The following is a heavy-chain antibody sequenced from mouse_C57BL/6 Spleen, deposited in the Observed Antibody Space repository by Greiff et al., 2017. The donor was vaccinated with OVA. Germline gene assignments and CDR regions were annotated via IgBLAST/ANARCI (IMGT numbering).Heavy chain of an antibody. D-gene: IGHD2-4*01. CDR3: TRGGLRRFAWFAY. V-gene: IGHV6-6*01. Sequence: EVKLVESGGGLVQPGGSMKLSCAASGFTFSDAWMDWVRQSPEKGLEWVAEIRNKANNHATYYAESVKGRFTISSADSKSSVYLQMNSLRAEDSGIYYGTRGGLRRFAWFAYWGQGTLVTVSA. CDR1: GFTFSDAW. J-gene: IGHJ3*01. CDR2: IRNKANNHAT.